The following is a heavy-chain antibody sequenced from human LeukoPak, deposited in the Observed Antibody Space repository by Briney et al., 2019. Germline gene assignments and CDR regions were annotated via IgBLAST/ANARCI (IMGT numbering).Heavy chain of an antibody. CDR2: IYHSGST. V-gene: IGHV4-38-2*02. J-gene: IGHJ2*01. CDR1: GYSISSGYY. D-gene: IGHD4-23*01. CDR3: ARRYGGNSELLYWYFDL. Sequence: SETLSLTCTVSGYSISSGYYWGWIRQPPGKGLEWIGSIYHSGSTYYNPSLKSRVTISVDTSKNQFSLKLSSVTAADTAVYYCARRYGGNSELLYWYFDLWGRGTLVTVSS.